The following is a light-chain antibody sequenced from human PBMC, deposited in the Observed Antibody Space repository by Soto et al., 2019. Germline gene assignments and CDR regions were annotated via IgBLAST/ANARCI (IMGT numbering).Light chain of an antibody. CDR1: QSVSSY. Sequence: EIVLTQSPATLSLSPGERATLSCRASQSVSSYLAWYQQKPGQAPRPLLYDASNRATGIPARFSGSGTGTDFTLTISSLEPEDFAVYYCQQRSNWPRRTFGQGTKLEIK. CDR2: DAS. J-gene: IGKJ2*01. CDR3: QQRSNWPRRT. V-gene: IGKV3-11*01.